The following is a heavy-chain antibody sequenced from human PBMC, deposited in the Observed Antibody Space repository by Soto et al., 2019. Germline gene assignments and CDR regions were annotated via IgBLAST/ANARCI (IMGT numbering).Heavy chain of an antibody. CDR3: ARRGYGSRWPNVYMDV. D-gene: IGHD6-13*01. V-gene: IGHV3-64*01. CDR1: GFTFSNYE. J-gene: IGHJ6*03. Sequence: EAQLVESGGGLVQPGGSLRLSCAASGFTFSNYEMHWVRQAPGKGLEYVSGISNNGAHTDYAKSVQCRFTISRDNSENTLYLQMGSLRAEDMALYYCARRGYGSRWPNVYMDVWGKGTTVTVSS. CDR2: ISNNGAHT.